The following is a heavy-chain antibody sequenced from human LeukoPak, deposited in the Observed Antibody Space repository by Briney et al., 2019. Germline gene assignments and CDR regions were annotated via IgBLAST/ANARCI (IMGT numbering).Heavy chain of an antibody. D-gene: IGHD5-12*01. CDR3: ARDQTGYAVYNL. CDR1: GGSVCSGNYY. CDR2: IFYSAST. Sequence: SQTLSLTCAVSGGSVCSGNYYWTWIRQSPGKGLEWIGYIFYSASTFYNPSLNSRVTISLDTSKNHFSLVLTSVTAADTALYYCARDQTGYAVYNLWGQGVQVTVSS. V-gene: IGHV4-30-4*08. J-gene: IGHJ4*02.